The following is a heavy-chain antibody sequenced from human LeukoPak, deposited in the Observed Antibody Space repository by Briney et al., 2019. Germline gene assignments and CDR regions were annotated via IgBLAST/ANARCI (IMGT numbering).Heavy chain of an antibody. V-gene: IGHV1-69*04. CDR3: AREPVYMARGMAFDI. Sequence: SVKVSCKASGGTFSSYAISWVRQAPGQGLEWMGRIIPILGIANYAQKFQGRVTITADKSTSTAYMELSSLRSEDTAVYYCAREPVYMARGMAFDIWGQGTMVTVSS. J-gene: IGHJ3*02. CDR2: IIPILGIA. D-gene: IGHD3-10*01. CDR1: GGTFSSYA.